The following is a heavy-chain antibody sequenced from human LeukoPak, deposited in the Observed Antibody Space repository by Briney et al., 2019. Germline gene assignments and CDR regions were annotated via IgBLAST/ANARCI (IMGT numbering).Heavy chain of an antibody. V-gene: IGHV3-23*01. CDR1: GFTFSSYA. CDR2: ISGSGGST. J-gene: IGHJ6*02. CDR3: ATPNYYDSSGLYYYYYYGRDV. Sequence: GGSLRLSCAASGFTFSSYAMSWVRQAPGKGLEWVSAISGSGGSTYYADSVKGRFTISRDNSKNTLYLQMNSLRAEDTAVYYCATPNYYDSSGLYYYYYYGRDVGGQGTTVTVSS. D-gene: IGHD3-22*01.